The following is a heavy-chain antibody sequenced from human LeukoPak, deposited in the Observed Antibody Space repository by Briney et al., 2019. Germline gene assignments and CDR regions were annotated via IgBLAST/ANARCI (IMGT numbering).Heavy chain of an antibody. CDR1: GFTFSDYY. CDR3: ARAATDYYYYYGMDV. V-gene: IGHV3-11*01. Sequence: GGSLRLSCAASGFTFSDYYMSWIRQAPGKGLEWVSYISSSGSTIYYADSVKGRFTISRDNAKNSLYLQMNSLRAEDTAVYYCARAATDYYYYYGMDVWGQGTMVTVSS. CDR2: ISSSGSTI. J-gene: IGHJ6*02.